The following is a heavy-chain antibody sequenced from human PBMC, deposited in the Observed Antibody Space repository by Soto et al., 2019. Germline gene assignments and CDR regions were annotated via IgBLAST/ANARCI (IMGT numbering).Heavy chain of an antibody. CDR1: SGSISSSNW. Sequence: QVQLQESGPGLVKPSGTLSLTCVVSSGSISSSNWWSWVRQPPGKGLEWIGEIYHSGSTNYNPSLKSRVTISVDKSQSQFSLNLSSVTAADTAVYHCARAGTLSSEKGSSDDYWGQGTLVTVSS. D-gene: IGHD3-10*01. CDR2: IYHSGST. J-gene: IGHJ4*02. CDR3: ARAGTLSSEKGSSDDY. V-gene: IGHV4-4*02.